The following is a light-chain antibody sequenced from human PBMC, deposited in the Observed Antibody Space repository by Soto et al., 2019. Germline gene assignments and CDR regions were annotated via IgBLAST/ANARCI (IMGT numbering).Light chain of an antibody. CDR1: QSISTH. V-gene: IGKV1-39*01. CDR2: AAS. Sequence: DIQMTQSPSSLSASVGDRVTNTCRASQSISTHLNWYQQKPGRAPNLLIYAASTLQTGVPSRFSGSGSGTDFTLTINSLQPEDFATYYCQQSYNSPRTFGPGTKVEI. J-gene: IGKJ4*01. CDR3: QQSYNSPRT.